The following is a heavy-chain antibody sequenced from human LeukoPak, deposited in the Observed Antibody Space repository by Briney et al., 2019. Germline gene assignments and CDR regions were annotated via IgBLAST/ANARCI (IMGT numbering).Heavy chain of an antibody. Sequence: ASVKVSCKASGYTFTGYYMHWVRQAPGQGLEWMGWINPNSGDTNYAQNFQGRVTMTRDTSISTAYMDLSRLRSDDTAVYYCARDRETYGDCGYWGQGTLVTVSS. J-gene: IGHJ4*02. CDR3: ARDRETYGDCGY. CDR1: GYTFTGYY. V-gene: IGHV1-2*02. CDR2: INPNSGDT. D-gene: IGHD4-17*01.